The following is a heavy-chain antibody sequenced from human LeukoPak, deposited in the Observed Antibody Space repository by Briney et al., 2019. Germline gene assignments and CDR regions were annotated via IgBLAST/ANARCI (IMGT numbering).Heavy chain of an antibody. D-gene: IGHD3-16*02. V-gene: IGHV3-20*04. Sequence: GGSLRLSCAASGFTFDDYGITWDRQAPGKGLGWVAGIHWNGGSTGYADSVNGRFTISRHNAKNSLYLQMNSLRAEDTAVYYCGRVDTFGGVIAPYYYYYMDVWGKGTTVTISS. CDR2: IHWNGGST. CDR1: GFTFDDYG. J-gene: IGHJ6*03. CDR3: GRVDTFGGVIAPYYYYYMDV.